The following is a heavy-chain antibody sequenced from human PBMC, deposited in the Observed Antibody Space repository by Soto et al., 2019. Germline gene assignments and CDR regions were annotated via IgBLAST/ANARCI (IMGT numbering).Heavy chain of an antibody. J-gene: IGHJ4*02. CDR2: IIPILGIA. Sequence: QVQLVQSGAEVKKPGSSVKVSCKASGGTFSSYTISWVRQAPGQGLEWMGRIIPILGIANYAQKFQGRVTITADKSTSTAYMELSSLRSEDTAVHYCARDPSGGLAAAGIDYWGQGTLVTVSS. V-gene: IGHV1-69*08. CDR1: GGTFSSYT. CDR3: ARDPSGGLAAAGIDY. D-gene: IGHD6-13*01.